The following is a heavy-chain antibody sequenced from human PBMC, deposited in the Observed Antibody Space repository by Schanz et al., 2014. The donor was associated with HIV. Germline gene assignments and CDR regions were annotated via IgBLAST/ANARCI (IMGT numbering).Heavy chain of an antibody. Sequence: VQLLESGGGLVQPGGSLRLSCAASGFTFSSYGMHWVRQAPGKGLEWVAVIWYDGSNRYYADSVKGRFTISRDNSKNTLYLQMNSLRAEDTAVYYCARAEPLTPVDYWGQGTLVTVSS. CDR3: ARAEPLTPVDY. CDR1: GFTFSSYG. V-gene: IGHV3-33*01. J-gene: IGHJ4*02. CDR2: IWYDGSNR. D-gene: IGHD7-27*01.